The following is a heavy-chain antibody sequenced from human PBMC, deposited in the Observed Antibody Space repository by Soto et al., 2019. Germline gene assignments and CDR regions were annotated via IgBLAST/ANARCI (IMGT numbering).Heavy chain of an antibody. Sequence: GVSLRLSCAASGFPFSTYPMNWVRQAPGRGLEWVSYISSSSNTVYYADSVKGRFTISRDNAKSSLYLQMNSLRDEDTAVYYCAREDRYSGYDYFDYWGQGALVIVS. V-gene: IGHV3-48*02. CDR3: AREDRYSGYDYFDY. CDR1: GFPFSTYP. CDR2: ISSSSNTV. D-gene: IGHD5-12*01. J-gene: IGHJ4*02.